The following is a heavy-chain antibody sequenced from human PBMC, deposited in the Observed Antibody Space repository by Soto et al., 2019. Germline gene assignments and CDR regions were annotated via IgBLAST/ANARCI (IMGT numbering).Heavy chain of an antibody. CDR1: GYTFTGYY. CDR2: INPNSGGT. J-gene: IGHJ4*02. D-gene: IGHD7-27*01. V-gene: IGHV1-2*02. CDR3: ARERPGNSGGFEY. Sequence: ASVKVSCKASGYTFTGYYMHWVRQAPGQGLEWTGWINPNSGGTNYAQKFQGRVTMTRDTSISTAYMELSRLRSDDTAVYYCARERPGNSGGFEYWGQGTLVTVYS.